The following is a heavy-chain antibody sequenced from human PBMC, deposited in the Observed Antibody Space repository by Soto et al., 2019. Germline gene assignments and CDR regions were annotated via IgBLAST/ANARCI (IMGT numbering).Heavy chain of an antibody. Sequence: EVQLVESGGRLIQPGGSLRLSCAASGFTVSNKYMSWVRQAPGKGLEWVSVIYAGGSTYYADSVKGRFIISRDNSKNTLHLQMNSLRAEDTAVHYCARGDSNLDNWGQGTLVTVSS. CDR2: IYAGGST. D-gene: IGHD6-13*01. CDR1: GFTVSNKY. CDR3: ARGDSNLDN. J-gene: IGHJ4*02. V-gene: IGHV3-53*01.